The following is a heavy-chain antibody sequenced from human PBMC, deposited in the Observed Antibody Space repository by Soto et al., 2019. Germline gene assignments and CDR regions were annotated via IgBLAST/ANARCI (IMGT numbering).Heavy chain of an antibody. D-gene: IGHD6-19*01. CDR1: GFTFSTYS. CDR2: ISSSSTI. CDR3: ARERGSGWTFDY. J-gene: IGHJ4*02. Sequence: XXSLSLSCAASGFTFSTYSMHWVPQAPGKELEWVSSISSSSTIYYADSVKGRFTISRDNVQNSLYLQMHSMRAEDTAVYYCARERGSGWTFDYWGQGTLVTVSS. V-gene: IGHV3-48*01.